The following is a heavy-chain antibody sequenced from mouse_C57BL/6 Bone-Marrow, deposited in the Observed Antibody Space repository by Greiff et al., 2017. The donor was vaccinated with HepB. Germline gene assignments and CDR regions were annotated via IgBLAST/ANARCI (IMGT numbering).Heavy chain of an antibody. J-gene: IGHJ2*01. CDR1: GYTFTSYW. CDR2: INPSSGYT. V-gene: IGHV1-7*01. CDR3: ARNGSSFDY. D-gene: IGHD1-1*01. Sequence: VQLQQSGAELAKPGASVKLSCKASGYTFTSYWMHWVKQRPGQGLEWIGYINPSSGYTKYNQKFKDKATLTVDTSSSTAYMQLSSLTSEDSAVYYCARNGSSFDYWGQGTTLTVSS.